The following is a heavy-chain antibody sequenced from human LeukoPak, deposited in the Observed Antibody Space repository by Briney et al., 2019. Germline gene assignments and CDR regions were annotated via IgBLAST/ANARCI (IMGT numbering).Heavy chain of an antibody. CDR2: IYTSGTT. CDR3: ARQGLYDSSGFL. V-gene: IGHV4-4*07. J-gene: IGHJ4*02. CDR1: GGSISSYF. D-gene: IGHD3-22*01. Sequence: PSETLSLTCTVSGGSISSYFWSWIRQPAGKGLEWIGRIYTSGTTNYNTTLKSRLTMSVDTSKNQFSLKLSSVTAADTAVYYCARQGLYDSSGFLWGQGTLVTVSS.